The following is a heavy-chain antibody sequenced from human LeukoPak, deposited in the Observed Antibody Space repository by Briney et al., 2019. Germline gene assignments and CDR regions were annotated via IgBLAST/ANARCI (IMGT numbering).Heavy chain of an antibody. Sequence: GGSLRLSCAASGFTFSSYAMHWVRQAPGKGLEWVAVISYDGSNKYYADSVKGRFTISRDNSKNTLYLQMNSLRAEDTAVYYCAKRYRTAGFDYWGQGTLVTVSS. J-gene: IGHJ4*02. CDR3: AKRYRTAGFDY. D-gene: IGHD3-16*02. V-gene: IGHV3-30-3*02. CDR1: GFTFSSYA. CDR2: ISYDGSNK.